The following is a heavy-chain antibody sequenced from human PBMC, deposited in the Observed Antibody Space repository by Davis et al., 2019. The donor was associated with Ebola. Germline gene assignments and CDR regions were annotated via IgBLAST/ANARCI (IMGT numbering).Heavy chain of an antibody. Sequence: MPSETLSLTCTVSGYSISSGYYWGWIRQPPGKGLEWIGSIYHSGSTYYNPSLKSRVTISVDTSKNQFSLKLSSVTAADTAVYYCARAVGYATFFDYWGQGTLVTVSS. CDR3: ARAVGYATFFDY. CDR2: IYHSGST. D-gene: IGHD2-15*01. CDR1: GYSISSGYY. V-gene: IGHV4-38-2*02. J-gene: IGHJ4*02.